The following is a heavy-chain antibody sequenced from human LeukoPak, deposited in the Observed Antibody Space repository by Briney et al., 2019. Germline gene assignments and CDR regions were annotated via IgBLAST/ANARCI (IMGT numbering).Heavy chain of an antibody. CDR3: GRGVGYYDILSGRGDY. CDR2: MNPNSGNT. Sequence: ASVKVSCKASGYTFTSYDINWVRQAAGQGLEWMGWMNPNSGNTDYAQKFQGRVTMTSNTSIRPAYMELSSLRSEDPAVYYCGRGVGYYDILSGRGDYWGQGTLVTVSS. CDR1: GYTFTSYD. V-gene: IGHV1-8*01. J-gene: IGHJ4*02. D-gene: IGHD3-9*01.